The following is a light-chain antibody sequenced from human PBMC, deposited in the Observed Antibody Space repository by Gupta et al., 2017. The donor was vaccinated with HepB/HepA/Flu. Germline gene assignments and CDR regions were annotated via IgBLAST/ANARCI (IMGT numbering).Light chain of an antibody. J-gene: IGLJ2*01. CDR1: NIGSKN. V-gene: IGLV3-9*01. CDR2: RDS. CDR3: QVWDITTAHVV. Sequence: SYELTQPLSVSVALGQTARITCGGNNIGSKNVHWYQQKPVQAPVLVIYRDSNRPSEIPERFSGSNSGNTATLTISRAQAGDEADYYCQVWDITTAHVVFGGGTILTVL.